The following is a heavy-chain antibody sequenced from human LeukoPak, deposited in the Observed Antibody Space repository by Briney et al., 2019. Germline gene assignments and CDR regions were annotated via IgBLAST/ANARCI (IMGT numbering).Heavy chain of an antibody. CDR1: GFTFSSYS. CDR3: ATPFRGAAHY. V-gene: IGHV3-21*01. D-gene: IGHD3-10*01. CDR2: ISSSSSYI. J-gene: IGHJ4*02. Sequence: GRSLRLSCAASGFTFSSYSMDSARQAPGKGLEWVSSISSSSSYIYYADSVKGRFTISRDNAKNSLYLQMNSLRAEDTAVYYCATPFRGAAHYWGQGTLVTVSS.